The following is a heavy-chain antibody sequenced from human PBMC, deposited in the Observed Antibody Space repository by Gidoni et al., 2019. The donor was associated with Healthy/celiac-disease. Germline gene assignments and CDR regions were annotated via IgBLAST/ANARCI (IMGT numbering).Heavy chain of an antibody. D-gene: IGHD2-2*01. V-gene: IGHV4-61*02. Sequence: QVQLQESGPGLVKPSQTLSLTCTVPGGSISRGSYSWSWIRQPAGKGLEWIGRIYTSGSTNYNPSLKSRVTISVDTSKNQFSLKLSSVTAADTAVYYCEGWVPAAGDYYYGMDVWGQGTTVTVSS. CDR2: IYTSGST. CDR3: EGWVPAAGDYYYGMDV. J-gene: IGHJ6*02. CDR1: GGSISRGSYS.